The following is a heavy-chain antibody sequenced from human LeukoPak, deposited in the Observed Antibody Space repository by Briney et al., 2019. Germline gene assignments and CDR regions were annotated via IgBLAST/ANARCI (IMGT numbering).Heavy chain of an antibody. CDR2: FYYSGSI. CDR1: GGSISSTSYY. Sequence: SSETLSLTCIVSGGSISSTSYYWGWIRQSPGKGLEWIGSFYYSGSIFDNRSLRSRVTISVDTSKNQFSLKLSSVTAADTAVYYCAREFSWSGFFDYWGQGTLVTVSS. CDR3: AREFSWSGFFDY. D-gene: IGHD3-3*01. V-gene: IGHV4-39*07. J-gene: IGHJ4*02.